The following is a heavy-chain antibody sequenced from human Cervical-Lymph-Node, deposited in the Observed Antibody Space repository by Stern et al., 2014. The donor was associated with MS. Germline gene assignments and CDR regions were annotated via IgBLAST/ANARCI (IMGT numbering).Heavy chain of an antibody. V-gene: IGHV1-69*09. CDR3: AGERNWFDP. J-gene: IGHJ5*02. CDR1: GDTFSTYN. CDR2: VVPMFGMA. Sequence: QVQLVQSGAEVKRPGSSVKVSCKAAGDTFSTYNIHWVRQAPGQGLEWMGRVVPMFGMAAYAQKFQDRVTITADMSTSTAYMELKSLRFEDTAVYYCAGERNWFDPWGQGTLVIVSS.